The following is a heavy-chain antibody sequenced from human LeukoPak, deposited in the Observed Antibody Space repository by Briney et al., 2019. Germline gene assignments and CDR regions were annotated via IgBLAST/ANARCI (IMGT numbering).Heavy chain of an antibody. CDR3: ARASRYYDSSGYTDDY. D-gene: IGHD3-22*01. V-gene: IGHV1-18*01. Sequence: ASVKVSCKASGYTFTSSGISWVRQAPGQGLEWMGWISAYNGNANYAQKLQGRVTMTTDTSTSTAYMELRSLRSDDTAVYYCARASRYYDSSGYTDDYWGQGTLVTVSS. CDR1: GYTFTSSG. J-gene: IGHJ4*02. CDR2: ISAYNGNA.